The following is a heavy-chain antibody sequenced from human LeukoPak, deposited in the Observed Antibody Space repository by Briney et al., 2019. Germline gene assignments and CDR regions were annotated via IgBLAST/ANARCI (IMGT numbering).Heavy chain of an antibody. J-gene: IGHJ4*02. V-gene: IGHV3-74*01. CDR1: GFTFSNYW. Sequence: GGSLRLSCAGSGFTFSNYWMHWVRHVPGKGLVWVSRINGDGRRTTYADSVKGRFTISRDNAQNTLYLQMNSLRAEDTAVYYCARDPDSGGWSFEDYWGQGALVTVSS. D-gene: IGHD6-19*01. CDR3: ARDPDSGGWSFEDY. CDR2: INGDGRRT.